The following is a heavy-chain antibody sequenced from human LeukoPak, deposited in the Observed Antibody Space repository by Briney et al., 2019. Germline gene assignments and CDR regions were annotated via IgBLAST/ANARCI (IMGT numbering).Heavy chain of an antibody. D-gene: IGHD3-22*01. Sequence: GESLKISCKGSGYSFTSYWIGWVHQMPGKGLEWMGIIYPGDSDTRYSPSFQGQVTISADKSISTAYLQWSSLKASDTAMYYCARLGSLPYYYDSSGYYYIDYWGQGTLVTVS. CDR3: ARLGSLPYYYDSSGYYYIDY. CDR1: GYSFTSYW. V-gene: IGHV5-51*07. CDR2: IYPGDSDT. J-gene: IGHJ4*02.